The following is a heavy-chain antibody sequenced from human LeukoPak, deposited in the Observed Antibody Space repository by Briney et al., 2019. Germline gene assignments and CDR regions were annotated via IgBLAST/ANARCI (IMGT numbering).Heavy chain of an antibody. CDR2: ISDSGGST. V-gene: IGHV3-64*04. CDR3: ATVAYGGYSGY. Sequence: GGSLRLSCSASGFPFSSYAVHWVRQAPGKGLEYVSAISDSGGSTCYADSVKGRFTISRDDSINTLYLQMNSLKTEDTAVYYCATVAYGGYSGYWGQGTLVTVSS. D-gene: IGHD4-23*01. J-gene: IGHJ4*02. CDR1: GFPFSSYA.